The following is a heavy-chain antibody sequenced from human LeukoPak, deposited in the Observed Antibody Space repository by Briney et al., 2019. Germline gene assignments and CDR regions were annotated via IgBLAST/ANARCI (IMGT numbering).Heavy chain of an antibody. Sequence: PSETLSLTCTVSGGSISGYYWCWIRHPPAQGLERVGYIYYCGSSKFNTSLNSRITITVEMSTNQYPLNLSSVSAAATAAYYRVRGGLESGYHAIDGFDSWGEGTMVTVSS. CDR3: VRGGLESGYHAIDGFDS. D-gene: IGHD3-3*01. CDR1: GGSISGYY. J-gene: IGHJ3*02. CDR2: IYYCGSS. V-gene: IGHV4-59*01.